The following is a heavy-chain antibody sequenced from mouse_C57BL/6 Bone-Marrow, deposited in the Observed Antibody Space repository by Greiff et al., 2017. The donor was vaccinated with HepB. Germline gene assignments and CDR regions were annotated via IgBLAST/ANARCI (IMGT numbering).Heavy chain of an antibody. V-gene: IGHV1-80*01. Sequence: VKLMESGAELVKPGASVKISCKASGYAFSSYWMNWVKQRPGKGLEWIGQIYPGDGDTNYNGKFKGKATLTADKSSSTAYMQLSSLTSEDSAVYFCARWHYGSSYGFAYWGQGTLVTVSA. CDR3: ARWHYGSSYGFAY. CDR1: GYAFSSYW. J-gene: IGHJ3*01. CDR2: IYPGDGDT. D-gene: IGHD1-1*01.